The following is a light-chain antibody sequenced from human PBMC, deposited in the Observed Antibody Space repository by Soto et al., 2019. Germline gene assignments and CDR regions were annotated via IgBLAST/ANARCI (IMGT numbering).Light chain of an antibody. Sequence: IVLTQSPAPLSVSAGERATLSCRASQSVSSNLAWYQQKPGKAPRLLLSGASTMATGVPARFSGSGSGTEFTLTITSLQSEDFAVYCCQQYNNWTLTFGPGTRMEIK. CDR1: QSVSSN. CDR3: QQYNNWTLT. CDR2: GAS. V-gene: IGKV3D-15*01. J-gene: IGKJ5*01.